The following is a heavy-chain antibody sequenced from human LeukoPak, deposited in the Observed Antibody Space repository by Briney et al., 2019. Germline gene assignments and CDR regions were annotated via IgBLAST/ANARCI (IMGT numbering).Heavy chain of an antibody. CDR2: IYTSGYT. CDR1: GDSLSSSY. J-gene: IGHJ4*02. V-gene: IGHV4-4*07. D-gene: IGHD3-16*02. Sequence: SETLSLTCTVSGDSLSSSYWSWVRQPAGKGLEWVGPIYTSGYTTYNPSLKGRVTMSVDTSKNQFSLKLTYRTDADAAVYYFAGGSYVWGSYRYRFDYWGQGTLVTVSS. CDR3: AGGSYVWGSYRYRFDY.